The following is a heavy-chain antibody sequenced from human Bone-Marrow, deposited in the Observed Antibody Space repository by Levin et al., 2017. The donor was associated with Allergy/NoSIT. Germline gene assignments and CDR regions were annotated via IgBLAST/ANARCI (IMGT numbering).Heavy chain of an antibody. V-gene: IGHV1-18*04. D-gene: IGHD2-8*01. J-gene: IGHJ5*02. Sequence: ASVKVSCKASGFPLTSYGLSWVRQAPGEGLEWMAWISARSGSTKFAQKIQGRVNLTTDISTNTAYLELTGLTFDDTAVYYCARDLCSVPNGICYNSRFDHWGQGTLVTVSP. CDR3: ARDLCSVPNGICYNSRFDH. CDR1: GFPLTSYG. CDR2: ISARSGST.